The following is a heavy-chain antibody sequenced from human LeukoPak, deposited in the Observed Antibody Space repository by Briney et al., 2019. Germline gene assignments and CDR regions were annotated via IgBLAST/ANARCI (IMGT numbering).Heavy chain of an antibody. V-gene: IGHV1-18*01. Sequence: ASVKVCCKASGYTFTSYGISWVRQAPGPGLEWMGWISAYNGNTNYAQKLQGRVTMTTDTSTSTAYMELRSLRSVNTDVDYFAMGVVPAAMRSYCYYYMDVWGKGTTVTVSS. D-gene: IGHD2-2*01. CDR3: AMGVVPAAMRSYCYYYMDV. CDR1: GYTFTSYG. CDR2: ISAYNGNT. J-gene: IGHJ6*03.